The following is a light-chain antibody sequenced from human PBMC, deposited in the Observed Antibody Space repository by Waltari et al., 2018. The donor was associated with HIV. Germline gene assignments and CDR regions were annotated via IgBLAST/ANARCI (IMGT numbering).Light chain of an antibody. J-gene: IGKJ2*01. CDR1: QGLSYSAKNKTF. V-gene: IGKV4-1*01. CDR2: WPW. CDR3: QQYYATSVT. Sequence: DIVMTQSPVFLSVSLGERATINCKSSQGLSYSAKNKTFLAWYQVKQQQAPKLLIYWPWTRHVGVPGRFSGSGSGADFTLTIDSLQLEDVAVYDCQQYYATSVTFGVGT.